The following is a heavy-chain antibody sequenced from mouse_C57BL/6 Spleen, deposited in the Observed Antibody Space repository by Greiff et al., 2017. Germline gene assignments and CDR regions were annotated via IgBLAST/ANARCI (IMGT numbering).Heavy chain of an antibody. CDR2: IYPGDGDT. Sequence: QVQLQQSGPELVKPGASVKISCKASGYAFSSSWMNWVKQRPGQGLEWIGRIYPGDGDTNYNGKFKGKATLTADKSSSTAYMQLSSLTSEDSAVYFCEKRDYDYFAYWGQGTTVTVSA. V-gene: IGHV1-82*01. CDR3: EKRDYDYFAY. D-gene: IGHD2-4*01. CDR1: GYAFSSSW. J-gene: IGHJ3*01.